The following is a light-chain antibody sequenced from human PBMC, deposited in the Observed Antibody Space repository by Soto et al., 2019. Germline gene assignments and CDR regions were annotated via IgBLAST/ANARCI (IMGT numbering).Light chain of an antibody. Sequence: DIQMTQSPSSLPASVEDRVTITCRASQSISSYLNWYQQKPGKAPKLLLYAASSLQSGVPSRFSGSGSGTDFTLTISSLQPEDFATYYCQQSYSTPPYTFGQGTKLEIK. CDR2: AAS. CDR1: QSISSY. V-gene: IGKV1-39*01. CDR3: QQSYSTPPYT. J-gene: IGKJ2*01.